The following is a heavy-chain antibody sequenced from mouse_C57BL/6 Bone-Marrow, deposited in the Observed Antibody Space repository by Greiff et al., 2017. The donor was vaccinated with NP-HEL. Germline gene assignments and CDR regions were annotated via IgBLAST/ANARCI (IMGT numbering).Heavy chain of an antibody. CDR1: GFTFSSYG. V-gene: IGHV5-6*01. D-gene: IGHD2-4*01. CDR2: ISSGGSYT. Sequence: EVMLVESGGDLVKPGGSLKLSCAASGFTFSSYGMSWVRQTPDKRLEWVATISSGGSYTYYPDSVKGRFTISRDNAKNTLYLQMSSLKSEDTAMYYCARHRTMITPYYFDYWGQGTTLTVSS. J-gene: IGHJ2*01. CDR3: ARHRTMITPYYFDY.